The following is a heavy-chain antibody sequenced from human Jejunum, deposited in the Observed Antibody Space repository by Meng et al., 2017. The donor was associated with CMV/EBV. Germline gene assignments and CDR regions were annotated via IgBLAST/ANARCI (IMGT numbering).Heavy chain of an antibody. CDR2: ISSSGSTI. V-gene: IGHV3-11*04. D-gene: IGHD2-2*01. CDR3: ARDLVVVPAAMGVYYYYGMDV. J-gene: IGHJ6*02. CDR1: Y. Sequence: YMSWSRQAPGKGLEWVSYISSSGSTIYYADSVKGRFTISRDNAKNSLYLQMNSLRAEDTAVYYCARDLVVVPAAMGVYYYYGMDVWGQGTTVTVSS.